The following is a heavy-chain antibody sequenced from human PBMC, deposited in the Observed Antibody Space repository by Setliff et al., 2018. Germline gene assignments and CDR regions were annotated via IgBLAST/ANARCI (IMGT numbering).Heavy chain of an antibody. CDR2: IYTSGST. Sequence: PSETLSLTCTVSGGSISSGSYYWSWIRQPAGKGLEWIGHIYTSGSTNYNPSLKSRVTISVDTSKNQFSLKLSSVTAADTAVYYCASSFGYSYGGYYYYGMDVWGQGTKVTVSS. V-gene: IGHV4-61*09. CDR1: GGSISSGSYY. CDR3: ASSFGYSYGGYYYYGMDV. D-gene: IGHD5-18*01. J-gene: IGHJ6*02.